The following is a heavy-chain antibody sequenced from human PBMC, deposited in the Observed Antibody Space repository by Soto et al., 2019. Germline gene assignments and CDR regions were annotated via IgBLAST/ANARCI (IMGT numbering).Heavy chain of an antibody. Sequence: GGSLRLSCAASGFTFSSYAMRWVRQAPGKGLEWVSGISGSGGIRYYADSVQGRFTISRDNSKNTLYLQMNSLRAEDTAVYYCAKDVGGDYLYYFDYWGQGTLVTVSS. V-gene: IGHV3-23*01. CDR1: GFTFSSYA. CDR3: AKDVGGDYLYYFDY. CDR2: ISGSGGIR. J-gene: IGHJ4*02. D-gene: IGHD4-17*01.